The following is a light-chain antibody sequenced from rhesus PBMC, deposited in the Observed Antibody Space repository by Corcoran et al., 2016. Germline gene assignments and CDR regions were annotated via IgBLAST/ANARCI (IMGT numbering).Light chain of an antibody. Sequence: DIQMTQSPSSLSASVGDRVTITCRASQTISSYLAWYQQKPGKVPKLLIYAASSLERGVPSRFSGSGSGTEFTLTISSLQPEDFATYYCQQHNSHPLTFGGGTKVEIK. J-gene: IGKJ4*01. CDR1: QTISSY. CDR2: AAS. V-gene: IGKV1-44*01. CDR3: QQHNSHPLT.